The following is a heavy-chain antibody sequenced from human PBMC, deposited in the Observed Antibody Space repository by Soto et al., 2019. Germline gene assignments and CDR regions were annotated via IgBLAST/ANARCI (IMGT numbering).Heavy chain of an antibody. CDR2: IYHSGST. CDR3: ARGDFDCSGGSCYPEWFDP. Sequence: PSETLSLTCAVSGGSISSGGYSWSWIRQPPGKGLEWIGYIYHSGSTYYNPSLKSRVTISVDRSKNQFSLKLSSVTAADTAVYYCARGDFDCSGGSCYPEWFDPWGQGTLVTVSS. CDR1: GGSISSGGYS. D-gene: IGHD2-15*01. V-gene: IGHV4-30-2*01. J-gene: IGHJ5*02.